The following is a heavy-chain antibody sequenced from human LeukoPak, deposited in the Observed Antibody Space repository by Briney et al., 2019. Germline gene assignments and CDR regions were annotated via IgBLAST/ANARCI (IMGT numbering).Heavy chain of an antibody. CDR2: ISGSGGST. D-gene: IGHD2-2*01. CDR1: GFTFSSYA. J-gene: IGHJ4*02. Sequence: GGSLRLSCAASGFTFSSYAMSWVRQAPGKGLEWVSAISGSGGSTYYADSVKGRFTISRDNSKNTLYLQMNSLRAEDTAVHYCAKDRARYCSSTNCYEVADYWGQGTLVTVSS. V-gene: IGHV3-23*01. CDR3: AKDRARYCSSTNCYEVADY.